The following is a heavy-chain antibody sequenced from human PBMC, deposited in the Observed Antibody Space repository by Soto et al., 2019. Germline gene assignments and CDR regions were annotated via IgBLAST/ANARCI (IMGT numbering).Heavy chain of an antibody. CDR2: ISYDGSNK. CDR1: GFTFSSYA. D-gene: IGHD3-22*01. J-gene: IGHJ3*02. V-gene: IGHV3-30-3*01. CDR3: ASLGDSSGYYTDAFDI. Sequence: WGSLRLSCAASGFTFSSYAMHWVRQAPGKGLEWVAVISYDGSNKYYADSVKGRFTISRDNSKNTLYLQMNSLRAEDTAVYYCASLGDSSGYYTDAFDIWGQGTMVTVSS.